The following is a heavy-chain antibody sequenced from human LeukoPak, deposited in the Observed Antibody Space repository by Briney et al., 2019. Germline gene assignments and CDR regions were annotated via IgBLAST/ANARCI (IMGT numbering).Heavy chain of an antibody. CDR2: INHSGST. J-gene: IGHJ4*02. V-gene: IGHV4-34*01. D-gene: IGHD6-19*01. CDR1: GGSFSGYY. Sequence: PSETLSLTCAVYGGSFSGYYWSWIRQPPGKGLEWIGEINHSGSTNYNPSLKSRVTISVDTSKNQFSLKLSSVTAADTAVYYCARGPPGGGGWYFWTGGYFDYWGQGTLVTVSS. CDR3: ARGPPGGGGWYFWTGGYFDY.